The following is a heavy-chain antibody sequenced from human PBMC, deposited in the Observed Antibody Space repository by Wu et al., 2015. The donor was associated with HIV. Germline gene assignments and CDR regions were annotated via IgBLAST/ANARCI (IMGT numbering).Heavy chain of an antibody. CDR3: AARAHYDSSAYYFDY. D-gene: IGHD3-22*01. J-gene: IGHJ4*02. V-gene: IGHV1-69*05. CDR1: GGTFSRSA. CDR2: IIPSFGTL. Sequence: QVQLVQSGAEVKKPGSSVKVSCKASGGTFSRSAFSWVRQAPGQGLEWMGGIIPSFGTLKYAQKFQGRVTITTDESTNTVYMELSSLRFEDTAVYYCAARAHYDSSAYYFDYWGQGTRGHRLL.